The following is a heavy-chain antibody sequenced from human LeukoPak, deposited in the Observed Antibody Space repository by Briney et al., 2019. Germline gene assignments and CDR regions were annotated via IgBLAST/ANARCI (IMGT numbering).Heavy chain of an antibody. J-gene: IGHJ6*02. CDR3: AKDFGDIVVVPAAPFYYYYGMDV. CDR1: GFTFSSYG. CDR2: ISYDGSNK. V-gene: IGHV3-30*18. Sequence: PGGSLRLSCAASGFTFSSYGMHWVRQAPGKGLEWVAVISYDGSNKYYADSVKGRFTISRDNSKNTLYLQMNSLRAEDTAVYYCAKDFGDIVVVPAAPFYYYYGMDVWGQGTTVTVSS. D-gene: IGHD2-2*01.